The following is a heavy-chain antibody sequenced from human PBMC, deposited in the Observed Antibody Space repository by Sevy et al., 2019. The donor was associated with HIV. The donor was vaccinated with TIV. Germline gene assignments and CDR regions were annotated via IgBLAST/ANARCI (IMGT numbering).Heavy chain of an antibody. CDR2: ISYDGSNK. V-gene: IGHV3-30-3*01. D-gene: IGHD3-10*01. CDR1: GFXFSSYA. J-gene: IGHJ6*02. Sequence: GGSLRLSCAASGFXFSSYAMHWVRQAPGKGLEWVAVISYDGSNKYYADSVKGRFTISRDNSKNTLYLQMNSLRAEDTAVYYCARDGGRAEKLLWFGETMRHYYYYGMDVXGQGTTVTVSS. CDR3: ARDGGRAEKLLWFGETMRHYYYYGMDV.